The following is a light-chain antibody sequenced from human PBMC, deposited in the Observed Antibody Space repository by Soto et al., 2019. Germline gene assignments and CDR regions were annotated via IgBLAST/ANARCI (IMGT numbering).Light chain of an antibody. CDR2: DAS. V-gene: IGKV1-5*01. J-gene: IGKJ1*01. CDR1: QSISSW. CDR3: QQYNSYPRT. Sequence: DIQMTQSPSTLSASVGDRVTITCRASQSISSWLAWYQQKPGKAPKLLIYDASSLESGVPSRFSDSRSGTEFTLTISSLQPDDFATYYCQQYNSYPRTFGQGTKVEI.